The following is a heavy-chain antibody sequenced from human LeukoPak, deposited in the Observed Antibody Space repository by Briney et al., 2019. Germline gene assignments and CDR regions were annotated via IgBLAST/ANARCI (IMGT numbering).Heavy chain of an antibody. CDR2: ISAYNGNT. CDR3: ARESYCSSNSCYSDYYYYGMDV. J-gene: IGHJ6*02. V-gene: IGHV1-18*01. CDR1: GYTFTSYG. Sequence: ASVKVSCKASGYTFTSYGISWVRQAPGQGLEWMGWISAYNGNTNYAQKLQGRVTMTTDTSTSTAYMELRSLRSDDTAVYYCARESYCSSNSCYSDYYYYGMDVWGQGTTVTVSS. D-gene: IGHD2-2*01.